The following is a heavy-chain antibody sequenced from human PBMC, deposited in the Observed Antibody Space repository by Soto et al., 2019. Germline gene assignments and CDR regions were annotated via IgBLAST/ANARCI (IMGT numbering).Heavy chain of an antibody. CDR3: ARIITFVRGPLTYYYFYGMDV. J-gene: IGHJ6*02. V-gene: IGHV1-18*01. CDR1: GYTFTNYG. Sequence: ASVKVSCKASGYTFTNYGISWVRQAPGQGLEWMGWINAYNGNTKSAQKLQGRVTLTTDTSTSTAYMELRSLRSDDTAVYYCARIITFVRGPLTYYYFYGMDVWGQGTTVTVSS. D-gene: IGHD3-10*01. CDR2: INAYNGNT.